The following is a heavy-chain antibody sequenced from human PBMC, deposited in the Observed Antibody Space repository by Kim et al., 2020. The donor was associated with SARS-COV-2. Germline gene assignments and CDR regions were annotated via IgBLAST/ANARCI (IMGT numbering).Heavy chain of an antibody. J-gene: IGHJ6*03. V-gene: IGHV1-3*01. CDR3: AREGSPYLWFGELSYYYYYMDV. CDR1: GYTFTSYA. CDR2: INAGNGNT. Sequence: ASVKVSCKASGYTFTSYAMHWVRQAPGQRLEWMGWINAGNGNTKYSQEFQGRVTITRDTSASTAYMELSSLRSEDTAVYYCAREGSPYLWFGELSYYYYYMDVWGKGTTVTVSS. D-gene: IGHD3-10*01.